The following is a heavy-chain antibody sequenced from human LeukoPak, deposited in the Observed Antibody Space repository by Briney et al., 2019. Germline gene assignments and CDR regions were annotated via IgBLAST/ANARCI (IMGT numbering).Heavy chain of an antibody. CDR3: AKGNAYPIQYFDN. CDR2: TSGRGGST. D-gene: IGHD3-16*01. V-gene: IGHV3-23*01. J-gene: IGHJ4*02. Sequence: GGSLRLSCAASGFTFSSYAMSWVRQAPGKGLEWVSTTSGRGGSTYYADSVKGRFTISRDTSKNTLYLQMDSLRAEDTAVYYCAKGNAYPIQYFDNWGQGTLVTVSS. CDR1: GFTFSSYA.